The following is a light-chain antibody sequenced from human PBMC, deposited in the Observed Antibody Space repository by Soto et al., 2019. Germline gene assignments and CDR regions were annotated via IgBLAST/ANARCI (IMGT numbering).Light chain of an antibody. CDR1: QSISSTY. CDR2: GAS. Sequence: EIVLTQSPGTLSLSPGERATLSCRASQSISSTYLAWYQQKPGQAPRLLIYGASSRATGIPDRFSGSGSGTDFILTISRLEPEDFAVYYCHQYGISPPWTFGQGTKVEIK. CDR3: HQYGISPPWT. J-gene: IGKJ1*01. V-gene: IGKV3-20*01.